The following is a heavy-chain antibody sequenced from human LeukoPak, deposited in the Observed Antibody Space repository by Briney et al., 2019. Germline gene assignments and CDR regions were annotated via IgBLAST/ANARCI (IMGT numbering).Heavy chain of an antibody. CDR2: ISSSGSTI. CDR3: ARGSMVRGVILHY. D-gene: IGHD3-10*01. J-gene: IGHJ4*02. V-gene: IGHV3-48*03. Sequence: GGSLRLSCAAPGFTFSSYEMNWVRQAPGKGLEWVSYISSSGSTIYYADSVKGRFTISRDNAKNSLYLQMNSLRAEDTAVYYCARGSMVRGVILHYWGQGTLVTVSS. CDR1: GFTFSSYE.